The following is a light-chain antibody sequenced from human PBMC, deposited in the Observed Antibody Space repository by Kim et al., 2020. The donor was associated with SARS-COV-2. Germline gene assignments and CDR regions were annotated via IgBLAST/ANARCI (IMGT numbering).Light chain of an antibody. CDR1: QSGLHSSRDRNY. Sequence: PTIKFKSSQSGLHSSRDRNYLAWDQQKPGQARKLLIFGGSTRKCGVPDRFSGGGSGTDFTLTISNLQAEDVAVYYCQQHYNFPRTFGGGTNVDIK. J-gene: IGKJ4*01. V-gene: IGKV4-1*01. CDR3: QQHYNFPRT. CDR2: GGS.